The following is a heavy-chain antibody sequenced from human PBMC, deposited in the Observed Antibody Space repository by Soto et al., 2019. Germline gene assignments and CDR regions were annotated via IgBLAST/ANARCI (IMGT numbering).Heavy chain of an antibody. CDR2: IYYAGST. V-gene: IGHV4-59*08. Sequence: PSETLSLTCTVSGGSMSPNCWAWMRQPPGKGLEWVGYIYYAGSTSYNPSLKSRATLSLETSKSQFSLRLTSVTASDTAVYYCARLGNYYQSLDPWGQGTTVTVSS. D-gene: IGHD3-22*01. J-gene: IGHJ6*02. CDR1: GGSMSPNC. CDR3: ARLGNYYQSLDP.